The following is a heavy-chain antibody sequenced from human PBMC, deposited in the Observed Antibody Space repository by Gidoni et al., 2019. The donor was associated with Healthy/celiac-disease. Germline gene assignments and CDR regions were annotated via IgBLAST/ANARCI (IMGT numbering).Heavy chain of an antibody. CDR2: IKQDGSEK. Sequence: EVQLVESGGGLVQPGGSLRLSCAASGFTVSSHWMSRVRQAPGKGLGWVANIKQDGSEKYYVDSVKGRFTISRDNAKNSLYLQMNSLRAEDTAVYYCARDAVPSSGWYSPPNWFDPWGQGTLVTVSS. CDR1: GFTVSSHW. V-gene: IGHV3-7*03. CDR3: ARDAVPSSGWYSPPNWFDP. D-gene: IGHD6-19*01. J-gene: IGHJ5*02.